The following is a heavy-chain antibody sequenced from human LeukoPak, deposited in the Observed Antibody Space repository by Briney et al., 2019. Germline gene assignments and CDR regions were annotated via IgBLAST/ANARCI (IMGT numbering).Heavy chain of an antibody. D-gene: IGHD5-18*01. J-gene: IGHJ4*02. CDR2: IYGGGSP. Sequence: GGSLILSCAASGFTFSNAWISWVRQAPGKGLEWVSAIYGGGSPYYADSVKGRFTISRDTSKNTLYLQMNSLRAEDTAVYYCARDLNTARFDYWGQGTLVTVSS. CDR1: GFTFSNAW. CDR3: ARDLNTARFDY. V-gene: IGHV3-66*01.